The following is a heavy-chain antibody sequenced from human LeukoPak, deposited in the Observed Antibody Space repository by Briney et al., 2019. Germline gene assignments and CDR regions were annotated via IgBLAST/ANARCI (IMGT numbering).Heavy chain of an antibody. CDR1: GFIFSSYA. J-gene: IGHJ4*02. V-gene: IGHV3-23*01. D-gene: IGHD5-18*01. CDR3: AKNRGTGMAFYDY. CDR2: ISGSGGNT. Sequence: GGSLRLSCAASGFIFSSYAMTWVRQAPGKGLEWVSAISGSGGNTYYADSVKGRFTSSRDNSKSTLYLQMSNLRAEDTAVYYCAKNRGTGMAFYDYWGQGTQVTVSS.